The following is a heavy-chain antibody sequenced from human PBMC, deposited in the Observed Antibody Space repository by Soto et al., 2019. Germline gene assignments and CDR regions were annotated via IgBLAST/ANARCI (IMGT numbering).Heavy chain of an antibody. J-gene: IGHJ4*02. D-gene: IGHD3-10*01. Sequence: ETLSLTCTVSGGSISSGGYYWGWIRQAPGKGLEWVSGIGGSGDDTEYTDSVKGRFTISRDNSKNTLYLQMNSLRAEDTALYYCAKESYNRRTDFDYRGPGTLVTVSS. V-gene: IGHV3-23*01. CDR1: GGSISSGGYY. CDR2: IGGSGDDT. CDR3: AKESYNRRTDFDY.